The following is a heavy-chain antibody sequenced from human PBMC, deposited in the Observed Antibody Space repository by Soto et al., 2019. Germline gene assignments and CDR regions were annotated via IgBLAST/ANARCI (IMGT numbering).Heavy chain of an antibody. V-gene: IGHV1-18*01. CDR3: ARDQGIAVAGGFDY. Sequence: ASVKVSCKASGYTFKSYGISWVRQANGQGLEWMGWISAYNGNTNYAQKLQGRVTMTTDTSTSTAYMELRSLRSDDTAVYYCARDQGIAVAGGFDYWGQGTLVTVSS. CDR1: GYTFKSYG. CDR2: ISAYNGNT. D-gene: IGHD6-19*01. J-gene: IGHJ4*02.